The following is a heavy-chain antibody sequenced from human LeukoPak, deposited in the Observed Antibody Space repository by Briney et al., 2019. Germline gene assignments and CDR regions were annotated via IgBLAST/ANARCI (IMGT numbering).Heavy chain of an antibody. CDR3: AKDQVITEYYFDY. D-gene: IGHD3-10*01. V-gene: IGHV3-53*01. J-gene: IGHJ4*02. CDR1: GFTVSSNY. Sequence: GGSLRLSCAASGFTVSSNYMSWVRQAPGKGLEWVSVIYSGGSTYYADSVKGRFTISRDNSKNTLYLQMNSLRAEDTAVYYCAKDQVITEYYFDYWGQGTLVTVSS. CDR2: IYSGGST.